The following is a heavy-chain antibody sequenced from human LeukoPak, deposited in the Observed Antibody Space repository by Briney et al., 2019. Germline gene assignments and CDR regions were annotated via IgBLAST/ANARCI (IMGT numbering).Heavy chain of an antibody. CDR2: IYPNSGAT. V-gene: IGHV1-2*02. J-gene: IGHJ4*02. Sequence: GASVKVSCKASGYTFTSYYMHWVRQAPGQGLECMGWIYPNSGATGYAQNFQGRVTMTRDTSVSTIYMELSRLRSDDTAVYYCARDGVSTTPDFDYWGQGTLVTVSS. D-gene: IGHD2-8*01. CDR3: ARDGVSTTPDFDY. CDR1: GYTFTSYY.